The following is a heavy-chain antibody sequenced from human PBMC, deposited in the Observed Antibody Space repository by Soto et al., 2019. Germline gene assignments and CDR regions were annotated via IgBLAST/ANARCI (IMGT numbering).Heavy chain of an antibody. CDR1: GGSISSGGYY. CDR3: ARDQGGSGSYPY. CDR2: IYYSGST. Sequence: HVQLQESGPGLVKPSQTLSLTCTVSGGSISSGGYYWSWIRQHTGKGLEWIGYIYYSGSTYYNPSLMSRITISVVRSKNRFSVKLSSVTAAVTAVYYCARDQGGSGSYPYWGQGTLVIFSS. D-gene: IGHD3-10*01. J-gene: IGHJ4*02. V-gene: IGHV4-31*03.